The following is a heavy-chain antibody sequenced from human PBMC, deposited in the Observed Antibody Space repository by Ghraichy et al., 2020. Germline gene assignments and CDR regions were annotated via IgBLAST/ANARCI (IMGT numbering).Heavy chain of an antibody. CDR2: IKQDGSEK. CDR3: ARDAPELGVRGVRRYYYYYPMDV. CDR1: GSTFSSYW. V-gene: IGHV3-7*01. J-gene: IGHJ6*02. Sequence: GGSLRLSCAASGSTFSSYWMSWVRQAPGKGLEWVANIKQDGSEKYYVDSVKGRFTISRDNAKNSLYLQMNSLRAEDTAVYYCARDAPELGVRGVRRYYYYYPMDVWGQGTTATVSS. D-gene: IGHD3-10*01.